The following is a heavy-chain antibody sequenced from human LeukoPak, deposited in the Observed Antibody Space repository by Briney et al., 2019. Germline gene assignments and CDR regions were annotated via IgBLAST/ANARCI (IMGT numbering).Heavy chain of an antibody. Sequence: SETLSLTCAVYGGSFSDYYWSWIRQPPGKGLEWIGEINHSGSTNYNPSLKSRVTISVDTSMTQFSLKLSSVTAADTAVYYCARGWVAHYFDYWGQGTLVTVSS. CDR2: INHSGST. D-gene: IGHD2-15*01. J-gene: IGHJ4*02. V-gene: IGHV4-34*01. CDR1: GGSFSDYY. CDR3: ARGWVAHYFDY.